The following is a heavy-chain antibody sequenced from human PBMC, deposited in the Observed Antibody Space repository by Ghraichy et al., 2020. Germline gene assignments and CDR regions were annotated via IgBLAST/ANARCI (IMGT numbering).Heavy chain of an antibody. Sequence: VGSLRLSCAASGFTFNNAWMNWVRQAPGKGLEWVGRFKSATEGGTTDYAAPVKGRFTISRDDSKNTLYLQMNSLKTEDTAVYYCTAPAPYSSGCYWGQGTLVTVYS. CDR2: FKSATEGGTT. V-gene: IGHV3-15*07. CDR1: GFTFNNAW. D-gene: IGHD6-19*01. CDR3: TAPAPYSSGCY. J-gene: IGHJ4*02.